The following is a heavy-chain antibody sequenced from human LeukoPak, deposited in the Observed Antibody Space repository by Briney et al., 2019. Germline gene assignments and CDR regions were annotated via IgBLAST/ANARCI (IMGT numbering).Heavy chain of an antibody. CDR1: GCTFEDYG. Sequence: GGSLRLSCAASGCTFEDYGMSWVREAPGKGLECVANIKQDGSEKYYVDSVNGRFTISRDNAKNTLYLQMNSLRAEDTAVYYCARYKGSFGDNWFDPWGQGTLVTVSS. CDR3: ARYKGSFGDNWFDP. D-gene: IGHD3-10*01. V-gene: IGHV3-7*01. J-gene: IGHJ5*02. CDR2: IKQDGSEK.